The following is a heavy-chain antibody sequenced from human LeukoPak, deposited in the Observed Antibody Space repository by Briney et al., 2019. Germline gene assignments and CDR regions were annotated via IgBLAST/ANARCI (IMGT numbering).Heavy chain of an antibody. D-gene: IGHD2-15*01. V-gene: IGHV1-8*01. CDR2: MNPNSGNT. Sequence: ASVKVSCKASGYTFTSYDINWLRQATGQGLEWMGWMNPNSGNTGYAQKFQGRVTMTRNTSISTAYMELSGLRSEDTAVYYCAVGVAAYYDAFDIWGQGTMATVSS. CDR3: AVGVAAYYDAFDI. CDR1: GYTFTSYD. J-gene: IGHJ3*02.